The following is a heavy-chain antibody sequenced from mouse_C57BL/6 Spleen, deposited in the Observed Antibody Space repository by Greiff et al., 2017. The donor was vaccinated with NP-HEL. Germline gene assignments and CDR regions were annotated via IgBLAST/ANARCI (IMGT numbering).Heavy chain of an antibody. J-gene: IGHJ4*01. CDR2: IDPSDSYT. Sequence: QVQLQQPGAELVRPGTSVKLSCKASGYTFTSYWMHWVKQRPGQGLEWIGVIDPSDSYTNYNQKFKGKATLTVDTSSSTAYMQLSSLTSEDSAVYYCARGGTWDAMDYWGQGTSVTVSS. CDR3: ARGGTWDAMDY. D-gene: IGHD3-3*01. V-gene: IGHV1-59*01. CDR1: GYTFTSYW.